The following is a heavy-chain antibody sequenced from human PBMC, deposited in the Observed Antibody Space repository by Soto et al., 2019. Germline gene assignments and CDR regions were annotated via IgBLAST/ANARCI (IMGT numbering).Heavy chain of an antibody. CDR1: GFIFSNYA. CDR2: ITNNGGAT. Sequence: EVQLVESGGGLVQPGGSLRLSCAASGFIFSNYAMHWVRQAPGKGLEYVSAITNNGGATYYANSVKGRFTISRDNSKNTLYLQMGSLRAEDMAVSYCARRAPDHGDYVGMDVWGKGTTVTVSS. CDR3: ARRAPDHGDYVGMDV. D-gene: IGHD4-17*01. V-gene: IGHV3-64*01. J-gene: IGHJ6*04.